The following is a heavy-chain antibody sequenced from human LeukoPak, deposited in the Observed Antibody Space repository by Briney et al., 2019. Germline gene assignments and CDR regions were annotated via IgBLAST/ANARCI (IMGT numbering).Heavy chain of an antibody. CDR2: INPNSGGT. CDR3: ARAQYDSSGYPNVDY. CDR1: GYTFTGYY. J-gene: IGHJ4*02. D-gene: IGHD3-22*01. V-gene: IGHV1-2*06. Sequence: APVKVSCKASGYTFTGYYMHWVRQAPGQGLEWMGRINPNSGGTNYAQKFQGRVTMTRDTSISTAYMELSRLRSDDTAVYYCARAQYDSSGYPNVDYWGQGTLVTVSS.